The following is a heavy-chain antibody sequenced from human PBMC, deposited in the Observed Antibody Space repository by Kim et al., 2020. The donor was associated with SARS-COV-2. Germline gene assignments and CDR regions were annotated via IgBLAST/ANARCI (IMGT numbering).Heavy chain of an antibody. V-gene: IGHV4-39*01. CDR2: SGST. CDR3: ARHPYFDY. Sequence: SGSTNYSPTLKGRVTISEATSKNQCSLKLSSVTAADTAVYYCARHPYFDYWGQGTLVTVSS. J-gene: IGHJ4*02.